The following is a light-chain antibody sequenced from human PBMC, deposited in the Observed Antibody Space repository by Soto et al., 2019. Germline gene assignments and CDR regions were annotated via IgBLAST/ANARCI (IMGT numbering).Light chain of an antibody. CDR1: QSVSNN. CDR2: GAS. Sequence: DIVMTQSPATLSVSPGERATLSCRASQSVSNNLAWYQKKPGQAPRLLIYGASTRATGIPARFSGSGSGTEFTLTISSLHSEDFAFYYCQQYNNWWTFGQGTRVDIK. CDR3: QQYNNWWT. J-gene: IGKJ1*01. V-gene: IGKV3-15*01.